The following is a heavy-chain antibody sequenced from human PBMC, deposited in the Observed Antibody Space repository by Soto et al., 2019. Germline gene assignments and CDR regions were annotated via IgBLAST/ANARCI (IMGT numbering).Heavy chain of an antibody. CDR2: ITPFNGNT. J-gene: IGHJ4*02. D-gene: IGHD1-26*01. CDR1: GYTFTYRY. V-gene: IGHV1-45*02. CDR3: SGSYSWSYFDY. Sequence: SVKVSCKASGYTFTYRYLHWVRQAPGQALEWMGWITPFNGNTNYAQKFQDRVTITRDRSMSTAYMELSSLRSEDTAMYYCSGSYSWSYFDYWGQGTLVTVSS.